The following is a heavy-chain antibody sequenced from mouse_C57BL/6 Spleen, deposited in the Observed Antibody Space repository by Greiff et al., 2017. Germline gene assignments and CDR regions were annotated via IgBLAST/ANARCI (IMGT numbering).Heavy chain of an antibody. CDR1: GYTFTDYY. Sequence: EVQLQQSGPELVKPGASVKISCKASGYTFTDYYMNWVKQSHGKSLEWIGDINPNNGGTSYNQKFKGKATLTVDKSSSTAYMELRSLTSEDSAVYYCASPYYYGSSQYFDVWGTGTTVTVSS. D-gene: IGHD1-1*01. V-gene: IGHV1-26*01. J-gene: IGHJ1*03. CDR2: INPNNGGT. CDR3: ASPYYYGSSQYFDV.